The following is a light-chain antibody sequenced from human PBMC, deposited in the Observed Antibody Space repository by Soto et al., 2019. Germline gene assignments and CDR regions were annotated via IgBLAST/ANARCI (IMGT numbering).Light chain of an antibody. J-gene: IGKJ5*01. CDR1: QGISSY. CDR3: QQLLSYPIT. CDR2: AAS. Sequence: DIQLTQSPSFLSASVGDRVTITCRANQGISSYLAWYQQKPGKAPKLLIYAASTLQSGVPLRFSGSGSGTSFTLTISSLQPEDFATYYCQQLLSYPITFGQGTRLEIK. V-gene: IGKV1-9*01.